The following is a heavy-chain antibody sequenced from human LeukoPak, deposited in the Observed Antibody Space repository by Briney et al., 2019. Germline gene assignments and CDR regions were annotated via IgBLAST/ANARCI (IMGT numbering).Heavy chain of an antibody. Sequence: TSETLSLTCTVSGGSISSHYWSWIRQPPGKGLEWIGYIYYSGSTNSNPSLKSRVTISVDTSKHQFSLKLSSVTAADTAVYYCARGIVVVPADLNFDYWGQGTLVTVSS. D-gene: IGHD2-2*01. CDR3: ARGIVVVPADLNFDY. V-gene: IGHV4-59*11. CDR1: GGSISSHY. J-gene: IGHJ4*02. CDR2: IYYSGST.